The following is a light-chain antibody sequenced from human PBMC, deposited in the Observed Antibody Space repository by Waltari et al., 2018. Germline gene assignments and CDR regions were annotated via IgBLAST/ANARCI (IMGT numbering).Light chain of an antibody. Sequence: EIVMTQSPATLSVSAGERVTLSCRASQSVSSNVAWYQQKPGQSPRLLIYGASTRATGIPARFSGSRSGTEFTLTISSLQSEDFAVYYCQQYNNWPPYTFGQGTKLEIK. CDR2: GAS. V-gene: IGKV3-15*01. CDR3: QQYNNWPPYT. CDR1: QSVSSN. J-gene: IGKJ2*01.